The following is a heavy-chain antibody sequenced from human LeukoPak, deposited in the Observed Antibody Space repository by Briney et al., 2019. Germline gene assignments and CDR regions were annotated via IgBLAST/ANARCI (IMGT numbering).Heavy chain of an antibody. Sequence: SETLSLTCTVSGGSMSSYYWSWIRQPPGKVLEWIGRIYTSGSTNYNPSLKSRVTISVDTSKNQFSLKLSSVTAADTAVYYCARGGARFGELSRYYYYYMDVWGKGTTVTVSS. D-gene: IGHD3-10*01. CDR3: ARGGARFGELSRYYYYYMDV. J-gene: IGHJ6*03. CDR1: GGSMSSYY. V-gene: IGHV4-4*08. CDR2: IYTSGST.